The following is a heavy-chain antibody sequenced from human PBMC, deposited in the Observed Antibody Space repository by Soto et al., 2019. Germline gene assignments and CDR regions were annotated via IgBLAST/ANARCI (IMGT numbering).Heavy chain of an antibody. J-gene: IGHJ6*02. V-gene: IGHV4-59*08. CDR2: IYYSGST. D-gene: IGHD1-26*01. CDR3: ARGGSYRRYGLDV. CDR1: GASIISYY. Sequence: SVTLSLTCTVTGASIISYYWSWIRRPPGKGLEWIGYIYYSGSTNYNPSLKSRVTISVDTSKNQFSLKLSSVTAADTAVYYCARGGSYRRYGLDVWGQGTTVT.